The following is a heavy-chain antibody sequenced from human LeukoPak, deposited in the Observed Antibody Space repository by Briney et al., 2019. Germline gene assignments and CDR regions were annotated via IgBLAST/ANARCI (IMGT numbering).Heavy chain of an antibody. V-gene: IGHV1-46*01. D-gene: IGHD3-10*01. CDR3: ATSPYYYGSGSRSDNGFDP. CDR2: INPSGGST. Sequence: ASVKVSCKASGYTFTSYYMHWVRQAPGQGLEWMGIINPSGGSTSYAQKFQGRVTMTRDMSTSTVYMELSSLRSEDTAVYYCATSPYYYGSGSRSDNGFDPWGQGTLVIVSS. CDR1: GYTFTSYY. J-gene: IGHJ5*02.